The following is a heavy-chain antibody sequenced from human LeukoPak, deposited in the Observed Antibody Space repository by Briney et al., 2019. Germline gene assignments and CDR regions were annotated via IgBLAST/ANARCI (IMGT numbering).Heavy chain of an antibody. CDR3: ARAPCYYGSRRLASCRMDV. J-gene: IGHJ6*02. D-gene: IGHD3-10*01. Sequence: ASVKVSCKASGYTFTSYGISWVRQAPGQGLEWMGWISAYNGNTNYAQKLQGRVTMTTDTSTSTAYMEPRSLRSDDTAVYYCARAPCYYGSRRLASCRMDVWGQGTTVTVSS. CDR1: GYTFTSYG. V-gene: IGHV1-18*01. CDR2: ISAYNGNT.